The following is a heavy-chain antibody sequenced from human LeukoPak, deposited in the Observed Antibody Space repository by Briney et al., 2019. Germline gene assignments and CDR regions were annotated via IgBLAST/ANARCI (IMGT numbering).Heavy chain of an antibody. V-gene: IGHV4-59*08. CDR1: GASISSYY. CDR2: IYYSGST. CDR3: ARHYDYGGLDY. J-gene: IGHJ4*02. D-gene: IGHD4-23*01. Sequence: PSETLSLTCTVSGASISSYYWSWIRQPPGKGLEWIGHIYYSGSTNYNPSLKSRVTISADTSKNQFSLKLSSVTAADTAVYYCARHYDYGGLDYWGQGTLVTVSS.